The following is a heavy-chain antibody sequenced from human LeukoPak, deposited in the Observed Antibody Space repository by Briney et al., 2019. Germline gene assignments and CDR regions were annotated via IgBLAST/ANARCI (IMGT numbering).Heavy chain of an antibody. V-gene: IGHV3-30*01. CDR3: SRDTLDYYDSSGYFAQFDY. J-gene: IGHJ4*02. CDR2: ISYDGSNK. D-gene: IGHD3-22*01. CDR1: GFTFSSYA. Sequence: GGSLRLSCAASGFTFSSYAMHWVRQAPGKGLEWVAVISYDGSNKYYADSVKGRFTISRDNSKNTLYLQMNSLRAEDTAVYYCSRDTLDYYDSSGYFAQFDYWGQGTLVTASS.